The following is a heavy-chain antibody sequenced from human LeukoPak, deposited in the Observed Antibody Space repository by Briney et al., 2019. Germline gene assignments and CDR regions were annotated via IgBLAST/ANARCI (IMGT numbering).Heavy chain of an antibody. J-gene: IGHJ6*03. CDR2: IIPIFGTA. V-gene: IGHV1-69*05. Sequence: SVKVSCKASGGTFSSYAISWVRQAPGQGLEWMGRIIPIFGTANYAQKFQGRVTITTDESTSTAYMELSSLRSEDTAVYYCARVSRFYYCMDVWGKGTTVTVSS. D-gene: IGHD3-3*01. CDR3: ARVSRFYYCMDV. CDR1: GGTFSSYA.